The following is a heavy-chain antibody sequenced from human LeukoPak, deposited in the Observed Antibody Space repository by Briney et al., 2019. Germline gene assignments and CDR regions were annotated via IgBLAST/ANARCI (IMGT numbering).Heavy chain of an antibody. D-gene: IGHD3-16*02. CDR3: ARRKINRVY. V-gene: IGHV4-59*08. J-gene: IGHJ4*02. CDR1: GGSISSYY. Sequence: SETLSLTCTVSGGSISSYYWSWIRQPPGKGLEWIGYIYYSGSTNYNPSLKSRVTISVDTSKNQFSLKLSSVTAADTAVYYCARRKINRVYWGQGTLVTVSS. CDR2: IYYSGST.